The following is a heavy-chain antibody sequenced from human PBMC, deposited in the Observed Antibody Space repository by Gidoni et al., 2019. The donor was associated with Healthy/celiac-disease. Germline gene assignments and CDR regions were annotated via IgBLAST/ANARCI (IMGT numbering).Heavy chain of an antibody. D-gene: IGHD5-12*01. CDR3: ARYSGYEGSAFDI. J-gene: IGHJ3*02. V-gene: IGHV3-21*01. CDR2: ISSSSSYI. CDR1: GFTFSSYS. Sequence: EVQLVESGGGLVKPGGSLRLSCAASGFTFSSYSMNLVRQAPGKGLEWVSSISSSSSYIYYADSVKGRFTISRDNAKNSLYLQMNSLRAEDTAVYYCARYSGYEGSAFDIWGQGTMVTVSS.